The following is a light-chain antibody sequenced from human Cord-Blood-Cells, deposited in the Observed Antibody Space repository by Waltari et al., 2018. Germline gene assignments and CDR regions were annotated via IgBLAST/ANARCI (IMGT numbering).Light chain of an antibody. CDR2: YDS. J-gene: IGLJ2*01. V-gene: IGLV3-21*04. CDR1: HIGSKS. Sequence: SYVLTQPPSVSVAPGKTARITCGGNHIGSKSVHWYQQKPGQAPVLVIYYDSDRHSGMPERFSGSNSGNTAPLTISRVEAGDEADYYCQVWDSSSDHPVFGGGTKLTVL. CDR3: QVWDSSSDHPV.